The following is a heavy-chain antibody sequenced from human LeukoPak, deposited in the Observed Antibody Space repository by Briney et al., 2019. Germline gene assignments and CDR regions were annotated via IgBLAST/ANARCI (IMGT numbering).Heavy chain of an antibody. CDR3: ARVWPDYDFWTGYLDF. D-gene: IGHD3-3*01. CDR1: GFAFTSYP. J-gene: IGHJ4*02. CDR2: INANGGST. Sequence: GGSLRLSCAASGFAFTSYPMFWVRQAPGKGPEYVAVINANGGSTFYAGSVRGRFTVSRDNSRNTLYLQMGSLRSDDTAVYYCARVWPDYDFWTGYLDFWGRGTLVTVSS. V-gene: IGHV3-64*02.